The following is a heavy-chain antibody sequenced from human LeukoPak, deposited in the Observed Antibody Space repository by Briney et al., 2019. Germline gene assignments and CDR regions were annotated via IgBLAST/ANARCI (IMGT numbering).Heavy chain of an antibody. CDR2: INHSGST. Sequence: PSETLSLTCAVYGGSFSGYYWSWLRQPPGKGLEWIGEINHSGSTNYNPSLKSRVTISVDTSKNQFSLKLSSVTAANTAVYYCARARGIAAPPRPHLPFDYWGQGTLVTVSS. J-gene: IGHJ4*02. D-gene: IGHD6-6*01. CDR3: ARARGIAAPPRPHLPFDY. CDR1: GGSFSGYY. V-gene: IGHV4-34*01.